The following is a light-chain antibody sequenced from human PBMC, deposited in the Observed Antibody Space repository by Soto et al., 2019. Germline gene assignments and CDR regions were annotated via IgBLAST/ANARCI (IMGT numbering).Light chain of an antibody. V-gene: IGKV1-39*01. CDR3: QQSYSTPFT. CDR2: AAS. J-gene: IGKJ3*01. CDR1: QSISSY. Sequence: DIQMTQSPSSLSASVGDRVTITCRASQSISSYLNWSQQKPGKAPKLLIYAASSLQSGVPSRFSGSGAGTDFTLTISSRQPEDFATDYCQQSYSTPFTFGPGTKVDIK.